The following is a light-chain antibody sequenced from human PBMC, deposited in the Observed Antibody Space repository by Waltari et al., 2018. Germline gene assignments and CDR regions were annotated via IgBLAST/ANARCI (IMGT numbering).Light chain of an antibody. CDR1: QSPNIA. V-gene: IGKV3D-15*01. CDR2: STS. CDR3: QQYNYWPWT. J-gene: IGKJ1*01. Sequence: EIVMTQSPATLSMSPGESATLSCRASQSPNIACARYQQKPGQAPRLLISSTSTRATGTPARFSGSGSGTEFTLTIRSLQSEDFAIYYCQQYNYWPWTFGQGTRVEIK.